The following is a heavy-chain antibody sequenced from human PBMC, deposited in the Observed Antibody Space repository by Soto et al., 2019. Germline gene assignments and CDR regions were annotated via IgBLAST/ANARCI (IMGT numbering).Heavy chain of an antibody. CDR2: INSDGSST. D-gene: IGHD4-17*01. CDR1: GFTFSSYW. CDR3: ARPYDYASNWFEP. Sequence: EVQLVESGGGLVQPGGSLRLSCAASGFTFSSYWMHWVRQAPGKGLVWVSRINSDGSSTNYADSVKGRFTISRDNAKNTLYLQMNSVSAEDTAVYYCARPYDYASNWFEPWGQGTLVTVSS. V-gene: IGHV3-74*01. J-gene: IGHJ5*02.